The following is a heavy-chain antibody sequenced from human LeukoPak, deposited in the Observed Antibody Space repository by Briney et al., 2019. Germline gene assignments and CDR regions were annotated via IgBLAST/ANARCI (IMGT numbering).Heavy chain of an antibody. CDR2: IYPGDSDT. V-gene: IGHV5-51*01. D-gene: IGHD3-10*01. CDR1: GYSFTSYW. J-gene: IGHJ4*02. Sequence: GESLKISCKGSGYSFTSYWIGWVRQMPGKGLEWMGIIYPGDSDTRYSPSLQGQVTISADKSISTAYLQWSSLKASDTAMYYCARPYGSGSYKAEYHFDYWGQGTLVTVSS. CDR3: ARPYGSGSYKAEYHFDY.